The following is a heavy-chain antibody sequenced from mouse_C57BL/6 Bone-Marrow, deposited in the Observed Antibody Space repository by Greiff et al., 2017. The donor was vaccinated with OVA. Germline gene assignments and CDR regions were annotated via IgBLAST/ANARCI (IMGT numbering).Heavy chain of an antibody. CDR2: INPNNGGT. Sequence: EVQGVESGPELVKPGASVKMSCKASGYTFTDYNMHWVKQSHGKSLEWIGYINPNNGGTSYNQKFKGKATLTVNKSSSTAYMELRSLTSEDSAVYYCAMGSNQAWFAYWGQGTLVTVSA. D-gene: IGHD4-1*01. J-gene: IGHJ3*01. CDR3: AMGSNQAWFAY. CDR1: GYTFTDYN. V-gene: IGHV1-22*01.